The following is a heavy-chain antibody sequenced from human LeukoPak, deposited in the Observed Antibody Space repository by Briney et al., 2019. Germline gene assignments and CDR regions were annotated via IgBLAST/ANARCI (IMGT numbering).Heavy chain of an antibody. D-gene: IGHD6-6*01. CDR1: GFTFSSYW. Sequence: PGGSLRLSCAASGFTFSSYWMSWVRQAPGKGLEWVANIKQDGSEKYYVDSVKGRFTISRDNAKNSLYLQMNSLRAEDTAVCYCARDSESSSSGYYYYYYMDVWGKGTTVTVSS. CDR2: IKQDGSEK. J-gene: IGHJ6*03. CDR3: ARDSESSSSGYYYYYYMDV. V-gene: IGHV3-7*01.